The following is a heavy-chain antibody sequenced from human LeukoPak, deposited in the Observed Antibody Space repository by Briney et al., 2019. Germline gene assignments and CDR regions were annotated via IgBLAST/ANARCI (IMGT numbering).Heavy chain of an antibody. D-gene: IGHD3-10*01. J-gene: IGHJ4*02. CDR1: GFTFSSYG. V-gene: IGHV3-64*01. CDR2: ISSNGGST. CDR3: ARAPITMVRGPPTFDY. Sequence: GGSLRLSCAASGFTFSSYGMHWVRQAPGKGLEYVSAISSNGGSTYYANSVKGRFTISRDNSKNTLYLQMGSLRAEDMAVYYCARAPITMVRGPPTFDYWGQGTLVTVSS.